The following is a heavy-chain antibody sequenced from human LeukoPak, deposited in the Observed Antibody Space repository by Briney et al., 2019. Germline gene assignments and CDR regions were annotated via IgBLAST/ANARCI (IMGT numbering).Heavy chain of an antibody. CDR2: IKQDGSEK. CDR1: GFTFSSYW. CDR3: ARDGGIFGVVIGAFDI. D-gene: IGHD3-3*01. J-gene: IGHJ3*02. V-gene: IGHV3-7*01. Sequence: GGSLRLSCAASGFTFSSYWMSWVRQAPGKGLEWVANIKQDGSEKYYVDSVKGRFTISRDNAKNSLYLQMNSLRAEDTAVYYCARDGGIFGVVIGAFDIWGQGTLVTVSS.